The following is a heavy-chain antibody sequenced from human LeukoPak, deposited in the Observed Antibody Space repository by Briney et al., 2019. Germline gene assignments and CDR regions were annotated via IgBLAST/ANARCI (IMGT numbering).Heavy chain of an antibody. CDR2: IYYSGST. Sequence: PSETLSLTCTVSGGSISSGGYYWSWIRQHPGKGLEWIGYIYYSGSTYYNPSLKSRVTISVDTSKNQFSLKLSSVTAADTAVYYCARADSGDYYDSSGYYYFDYWGQGTLVTVSS. J-gene: IGHJ4*02. D-gene: IGHD3-22*01. V-gene: IGHV4-31*03. CDR3: ARADSGDYYDSSGYYYFDY. CDR1: GGSISSGGYY.